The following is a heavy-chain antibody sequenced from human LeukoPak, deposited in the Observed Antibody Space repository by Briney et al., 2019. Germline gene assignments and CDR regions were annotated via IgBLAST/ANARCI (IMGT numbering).Heavy chain of an antibody. Sequence: EAXVKVSCKASGYTFTRYGITWVRQARGQGVEWMGWISAYNGNTNYAQKFQGRLTLTTDTSTNTAYMELRSLRPDDTAVYYCARDFFHGHCSGLTCFLLDSWGQGSLVTVSS. CDR2: ISAYNGNT. CDR3: ARDFFHGHCSGLTCFLLDS. CDR1: GYTFTRYG. V-gene: IGHV1-18*01. J-gene: IGHJ4*02. D-gene: IGHD2-15*01.